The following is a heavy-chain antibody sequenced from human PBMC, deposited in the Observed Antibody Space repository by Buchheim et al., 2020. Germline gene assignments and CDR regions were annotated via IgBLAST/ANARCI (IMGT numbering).Heavy chain of an antibody. V-gene: IGHV4-59*01. D-gene: IGHD4-17*01. CDR3: ARTGGDHQGGDY. CDR2: INYSGRT. Sequence: QVQLQESGPGLVKPSETLSLTCTVSGGSISGYNWNWIRQPPGKGLEWIGFINYSGRTNSNPSLRSRVSISVDTPKNQFSLQLTSVTAADTAVYYCARTGGDHQGGDYWGQGTL. CDR1: GGSISGYN. J-gene: IGHJ4*02.